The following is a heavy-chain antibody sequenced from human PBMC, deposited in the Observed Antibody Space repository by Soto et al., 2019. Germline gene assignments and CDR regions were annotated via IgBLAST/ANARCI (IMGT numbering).Heavy chain of an antibody. D-gene: IGHD7-27*01. CDR3: ARRWGRTFDY. CDR2: IYYSGST. V-gene: IGHV4-39*07. J-gene: IGHJ4*02. CDR1: GDSISSSSYY. Sequence: SETLSLTCAVFGDSISSSSYYWGWIRQPPGKGLEWIGSIYYSGSTNYNPSLKSRVTISVDTSKNQFSLKLSSVTAADTAVYYCARRWGRTFDYWGQGTLVTVSS.